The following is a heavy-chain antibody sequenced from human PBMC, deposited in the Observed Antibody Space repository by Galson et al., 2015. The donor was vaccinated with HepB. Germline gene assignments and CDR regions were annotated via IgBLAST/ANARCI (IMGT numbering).Heavy chain of an antibody. D-gene: IGHD2-15*01. Sequence: SVKVSCKASGYTFTGYYMHWVRQAPGQGLEWMGWINPNSGDTNYAQKFQGRVTMSMDTSITTASMELSSLRSDDTAVYYCARGTLGYCNGGSCYSLFGFWGQGTLVTVSS. CDR3: ARGTLGYCNGGSCYSLFGF. CDR1: GYTFTGYY. CDR2: INPNSGDT. J-gene: IGHJ5*01. V-gene: IGHV1-2*02.